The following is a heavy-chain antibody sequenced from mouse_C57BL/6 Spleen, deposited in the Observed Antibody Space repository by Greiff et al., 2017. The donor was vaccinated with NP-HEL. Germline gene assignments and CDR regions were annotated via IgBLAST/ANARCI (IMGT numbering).Heavy chain of an antibody. CDR3: ARRTDYYGSSP. CDR2: IYPRSGNT. D-gene: IGHD1-1*01. CDR1: GYTFTSYG. J-gene: IGHJ3*01. Sequence: VHLVESGAELARPGASVKLSCKASGYTFTSYGISWVKQRTGQGLEWIGEIYPRSGNTYYNEKFKGKATLTADKSSSTAYMELRSLTSEDSAVYFCARRTDYYGSSPWGQGTLVTVSA. V-gene: IGHV1-81*01.